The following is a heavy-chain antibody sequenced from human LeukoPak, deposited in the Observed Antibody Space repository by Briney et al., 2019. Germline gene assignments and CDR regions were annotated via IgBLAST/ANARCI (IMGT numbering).Heavy chain of an antibody. V-gene: IGHV4-4*02. CDR3: ATSTVMNEYCFAY. J-gene: IGHJ4*02. CDR2: IYHSGST. D-gene: IGHD4-17*01. Sequence: SGTLSLTCAVSGGSMSSAQWWSWVRQPPGKGLEWIGEIYHSGSTNYNPPLKSRITISVDRSKNQVSLTLSSVTAADTAVYYCATSTVMNEYCFAYWAQGTLVTVSS. CDR1: GGSMSSAQW.